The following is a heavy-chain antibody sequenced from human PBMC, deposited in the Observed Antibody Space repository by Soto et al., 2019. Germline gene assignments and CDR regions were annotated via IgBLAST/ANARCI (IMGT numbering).Heavy chain of an antibody. CDR2: IYYSGST. CDR3: ARDPPPSQRVGDYVP. Sequence: QVQLQESGPGLVKPSQTLSLTCTVSGGSISSGDYYWSWIRQPPGKGLEWIGYIYYSGSTYYNPSRKRRVTISVDTSKNQFSLKLSSVTAADTAVYYCARDPPPSQRVGDYVPWGQGTLVTVSS. J-gene: IGHJ5*02. D-gene: IGHD4-17*01. V-gene: IGHV4-30-4*01. CDR1: GGSISSGDYY.